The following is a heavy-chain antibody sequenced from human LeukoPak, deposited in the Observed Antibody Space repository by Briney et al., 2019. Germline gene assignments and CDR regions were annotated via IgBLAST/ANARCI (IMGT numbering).Heavy chain of an antibody. D-gene: IGHD4-17*01. V-gene: IGHV3-53*01. Sequence: PGRSLRLSCAASGFTVSRNYMNWVRQAPGKGLEWVSVLYRGGSTYYADSVEGRFTISRDNSKNTLSLQMNSLRADDTAVYYCARGFANGDYTLDYWGQGTLVTVSS. CDR1: GFTVSRNY. CDR2: LYRGGST. J-gene: IGHJ4*02. CDR3: ARGFANGDYTLDY.